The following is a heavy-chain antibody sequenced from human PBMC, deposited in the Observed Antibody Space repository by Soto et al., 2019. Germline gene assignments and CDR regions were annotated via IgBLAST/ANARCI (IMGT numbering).Heavy chain of an antibody. Sequence: PSETLSLTCTVSGGSVSSGSYYWSWIRQPPGKGLEWIGYIYYSGSTNYNPSLKSRVTISVDTSKNQFSLKLSSVTAADTAVYYCARDCFSGGDYRWFDPWGQGTLVTVSS. CDR1: GGSVSSGSYY. D-gene: IGHD4-17*01. CDR2: IYYSGST. V-gene: IGHV4-61*01. J-gene: IGHJ5*02. CDR3: ARDCFSGGDYRWFDP.